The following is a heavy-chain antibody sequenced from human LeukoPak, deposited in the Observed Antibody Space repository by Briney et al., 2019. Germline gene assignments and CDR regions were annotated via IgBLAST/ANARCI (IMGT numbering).Heavy chain of an antibody. CDR3: ARVPPYSSSVLYYYMDV. V-gene: IGHV1-69*05. Sequence: EASVKVSCKASGGTFSSYAISWVRQAPGQGLEWMGGIIPIFGTANYAQKFQGRVTITTDESTSTAYMELSSLRSEDTAVYYCARVPPYSSSVLYYYMDVWGKGTTVTVSS. J-gene: IGHJ6*03. CDR1: GGTFSSYA. D-gene: IGHD6-6*01. CDR2: IIPIFGTA.